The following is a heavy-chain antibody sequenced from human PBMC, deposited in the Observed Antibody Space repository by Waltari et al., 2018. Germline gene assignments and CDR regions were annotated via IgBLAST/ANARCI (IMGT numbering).Heavy chain of an antibody. Sequence: QLQLQESGPGLVKPSETLSLTCTVSGDSITSPIYHWGWIRQPPGKGLEWIGRVSANGDTYSNPSLNSRFTISVGTSKTQFSLKLSSVTAADTAVFYCARRLEMSGITYDAFDIWGQGTMVTVSS. D-gene: IGHD3-3*01. J-gene: IGHJ3*02. V-gene: IGHV4-39*01. CDR3: ARRLEMSGITYDAFDI. CDR2: VSANGDT. CDR1: GDSITSPIYH.